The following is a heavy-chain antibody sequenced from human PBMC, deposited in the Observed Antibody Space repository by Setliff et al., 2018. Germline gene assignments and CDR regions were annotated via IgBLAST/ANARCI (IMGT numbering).Heavy chain of an antibody. CDR1: GFTFSTHS. CDR2: INWNGGST. CDR3: ASKYKDTAMVTALFDY. Sequence: GSLRLSCAASGFTFSTHSMNWVRQAPGKGLEWVSGINWNGGSTGYADSVKGRFTISRDNAKNSLYLQMNSLRAEDTALYYCASKYKDTAMVTALFDYWGQGTLVTVSS. V-gene: IGHV3-20*04. D-gene: IGHD5-18*01. J-gene: IGHJ4*02.